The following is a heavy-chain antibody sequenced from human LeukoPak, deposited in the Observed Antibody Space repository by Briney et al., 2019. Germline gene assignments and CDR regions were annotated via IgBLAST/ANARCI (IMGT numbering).Heavy chain of an antibody. V-gene: IGHV5-51*01. D-gene: IGHD6-13*01. CDR2: IYPGDSDT. Sequence: GESLKISCKGSGYSFTSYWIGWVRQMPGKGLEWMGIIYPGDSDTRYSPSFQGQVTISADKSFGTAYLQWSSLKASDTAIYYCASSKSSSWYPFYFDFWGQGTLVTVSS. CDR3: ASSKSSSWYPFYFDF. CDR1: GYSFTSYW. J-gene: IGHJ4*02.